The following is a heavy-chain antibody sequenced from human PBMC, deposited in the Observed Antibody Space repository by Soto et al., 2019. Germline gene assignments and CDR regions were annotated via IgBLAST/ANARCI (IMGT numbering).Heavy chain of an antibody. Sequence: QVQLVQSGAEVKKPGASVKVSCKASGYTFTNFGISWVRQAPGQGLEWMGWISAYSGNTNYAQQFQGRVTMTTDTSASTAHMELRSLRFDDAAVYYCARVGTPIDYWGQGTLVTVSS. J-gene: IGHJ4*02. CDR3: ARVGTPIDY. CDR2: ISAYSGNT. D-gene: IGHD7-27*01. CDR1: GYTFTNFG. V-gene: IGHV1-18*01.